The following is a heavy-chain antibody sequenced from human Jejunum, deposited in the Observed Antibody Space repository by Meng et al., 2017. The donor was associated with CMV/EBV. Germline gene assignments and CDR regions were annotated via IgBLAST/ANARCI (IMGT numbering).Heavy chain of an antibody. Sequence: GVGWVRQPPGKALEWLALIYWHDDRRYSPSLKSRLTVTKDSSKNQVALTMTDMDPVDTATYYCAHASGETYYDILTGYFWGHFFDYWGQGERGTVSS. V-gene: IGHV2-5*01. CDR3: AHASGETYYDILTGYFWGHFFDY. CDR2: IYWHDDR. J-gene: IGHJ4*02. D-gene: IGHD3-9*01. CDR1: G.